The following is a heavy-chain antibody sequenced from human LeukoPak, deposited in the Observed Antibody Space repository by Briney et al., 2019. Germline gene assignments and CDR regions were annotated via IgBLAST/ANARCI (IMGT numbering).Heavy chain of an antibody. CDR2: ISGSGGST. Sequence: PGGSLRLSCAASGFTFSSYAMSWVRQAPGKGLEWVSAISGSGGSTYYADSVKGRFTISRDNAKNSLYLQMNSLRAEDTAVYYCARDSVYYDSSGSFDYWGQGTLVTVSS. CDR1: GFTFSSYA. J-gene: IGHJ4*02. D-gene: IGHD3-22*01. V-gene: IGHV3-23*01. CDR3: ARDSVYYDSSGSFDY.